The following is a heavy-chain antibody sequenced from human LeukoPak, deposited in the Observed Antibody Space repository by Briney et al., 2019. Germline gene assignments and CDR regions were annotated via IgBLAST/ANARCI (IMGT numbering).Heavy chain of an antibody. CDR2: IHPGTGDT. CDR3: ASYASGYNWLKA. V-gene: IGHV1-2*02. J-gene: IGHJ5*02. Sequence: ASVEVSFKASGHTFTAYYMHWVRQAPGQGLEWMGWIHPGTGDTKYAQKFQGRVTVTRDTSITTAYMELSSLRSDDTAVYYCASYASGYNWLKAWGQGTLVTVSS. D-gene: IGHD3-10*01. CDR1: GHTFTAYY.